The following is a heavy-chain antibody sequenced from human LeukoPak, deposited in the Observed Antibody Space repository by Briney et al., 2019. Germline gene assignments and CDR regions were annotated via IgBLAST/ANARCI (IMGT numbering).Heavy chain of an antibody. CDR1: GGTFSSYA. D-gene: IGHD2-15*01. J-gene: IGHJ6*04. CDR3: AIDRGYCTGGSCSDYYYGLDV. Sequence: ASVTVSCKASGGTFSSYAISCVRQAPGQGLEWMGGISPIFGITNYAQKFQGRVTITADKSTSTAYMGLSSLGSEDTAVYYCAIDRGYCTGGSCSDYYYGLDVWGEGTTVTVSS. V-gene: IGHV1-69*10. CDR2: ISPIFGIT.